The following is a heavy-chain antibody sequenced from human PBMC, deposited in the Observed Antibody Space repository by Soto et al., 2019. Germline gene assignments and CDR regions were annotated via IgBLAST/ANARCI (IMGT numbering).Heavy chain of an antibody. CDR3: TTDTRLLWFGDPPAYFDY. J-gene: IGHJ4*02. D-gene: IGHD3-10*01. CDR2: IKSKTDGGTT. CDR1: GFTFSSYG. Sequence: GGSLRLSCAASGFTFSSYGMQWVRQAPGKGLEWVGRIKSKTDGGTTDYAAPVKGRFTISRDDSKNTLYLQMNSLKTEDTAVYYCTTDTRLLWFGDPPAYFDYWGQGTLVTVSS. V-gene: IGHV3-15*01.